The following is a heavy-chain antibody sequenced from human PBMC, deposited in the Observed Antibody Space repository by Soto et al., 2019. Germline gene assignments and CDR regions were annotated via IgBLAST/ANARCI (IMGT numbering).Heavy chain of an antibody. CDR2: IYAGTIT. V-gene: IGHV3-53*01. Sequence: GGSLRLSCAVSGITVSSYYRSWVRQAAGKGLEWVSVIYAGTITYYADSVKGRFTIYRDNSKNTLNLEMNSLRVEDTAVYYCARIPYDNSGTIFDYWGQGTLVTVPS. D-gene: IGHD3-22*01. CDR3: ARIPYDNSGTIFDY. J-gene: IGHJ4*02. CDR1: GITVSSYY.